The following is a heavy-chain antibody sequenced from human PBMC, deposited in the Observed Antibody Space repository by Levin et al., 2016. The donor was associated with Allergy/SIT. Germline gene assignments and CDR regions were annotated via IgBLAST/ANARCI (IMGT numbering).Heavy chain of an antibody. CDR2: MDPRSGDT. Sequence: ASVKVSCKASGYSFIGHYMHWVRQAPGQGLEWMGWMDPRSGDTNYAQKFQGRVTMTRDMSISTAYMELSRLRSDDTAVYYCARGQVGATRDYFDYWGQGTLVYRLL. D-gene: IGHD1-26*01. V-gene: IGHV1-2*02. CDR1: GYSFIGHY. CDR3: ARGQVGATRDYFDY. J-gene: IGHJ4*02.